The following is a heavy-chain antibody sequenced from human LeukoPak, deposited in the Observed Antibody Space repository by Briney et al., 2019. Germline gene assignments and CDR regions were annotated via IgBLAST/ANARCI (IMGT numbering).Heavy chain of an antibody. CDR3: AKGYCSSSSCYSYAFDI. CDR1: GFTFTTYA. J-gene: IGHJ3*02. V-gene: IGHV3-23*01. Sequence: GGSLRLSFSASGFTFTTYALSWVGQAQGKGFEWFSAFIGSGSSTYYADSVKGRFTISRDNSKNTLFLQMNSLRAEDTAVYYCAKGYCSSSSCYSYAFDIWGQGTVVTVSS. D-gene: IGHD2-2*01. CDR2: FIGSGSST.